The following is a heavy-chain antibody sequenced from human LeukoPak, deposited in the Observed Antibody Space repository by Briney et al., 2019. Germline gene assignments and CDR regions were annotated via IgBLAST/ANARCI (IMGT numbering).Heavy chain of an antibody. CDR2: LSNDNNYI. D-gene: IGHD2-15*01. J-gene: IGHJ1*01. Sequence: GGSLRLSCAASGFPFNTYTMNWVRQAPGQGLEWVSSLSNDNNYIYYAESVKGRFTISRDYAKSSLFLQTNSLRVEDTAVYYCAKGGSHFQHWGQGTLVTVSS. CDR1: GFPFNTYT. V-gene: IGHV3-21*06. CDR3: AKGGSHFQH.